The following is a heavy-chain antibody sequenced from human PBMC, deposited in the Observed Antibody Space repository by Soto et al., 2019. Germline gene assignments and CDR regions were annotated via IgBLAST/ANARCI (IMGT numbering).Heavy chain of an antibody. J-gene: IGHJ3*02. CDR3: AHLTITYGGVIGLDAFDT. CDR1: GFSLIHVGVG. Sequence: QITLKESAPTLVQPSETLTLTCTFSGFSLIHVGVGVGWIRQPPGKALEWVAVIYWDNDKRYNPSLNIRLSITKDTSRNQVVLTMTKMDPVDTGTYFCAHLTITYGGVIGLDAFDTWGQGTLVTVSS. D-gene: IGHD3-16*02. V-gene: IGHV2-5*02. CDR2: IYWDNDK.